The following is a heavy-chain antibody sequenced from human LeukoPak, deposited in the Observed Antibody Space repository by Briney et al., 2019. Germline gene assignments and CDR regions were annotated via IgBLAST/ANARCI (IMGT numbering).Heavy chain of an antibody. J-gene: IGHJ4*02. CDR2: ISSSDNTK. CDR1: GFTFSDYY. CDR3: ARDGGSAWFFRY. V-gene: IGHV3-11*04. D-gene: IGHD6-19*01. Sequence: GGSLRLSSAASGFTFSDYYMSWIRQAPGKGLEWVSYISSSDNTKYYADSVKGRLTISRDNAKNSLYLQMNSLRADDTAVYYCARDGGSAWFFRYWGQGTLVTVSS.